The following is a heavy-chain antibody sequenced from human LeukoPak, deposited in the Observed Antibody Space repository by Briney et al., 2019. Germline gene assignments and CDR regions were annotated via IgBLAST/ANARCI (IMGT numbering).Heavy chain of an antibody. D-gene: IGHD5-18*01. CDR1: GFTFSSYG. V-gene: IGHV3-30*02. Sequence: GGSLRLSCAASGFTFSSYGMHWVRQAPGKGLEWVAFIRYDGSNKYYADSVKGRFTISRDNSKNTLYLQMNSLRAEDTAVYYCAKGSRGYSYAVGGDYFDYWGQGTLVTVSS. J-gene: IGHJ4*02. CDR2: IRYDGSNK. CDR3: AKGSRGYSYAVGGDYFDY.